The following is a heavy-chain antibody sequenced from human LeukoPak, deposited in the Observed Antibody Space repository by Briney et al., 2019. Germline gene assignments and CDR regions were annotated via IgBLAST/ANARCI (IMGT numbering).Heavy chain of an antibody. J-gene: IGHJ1*01. Sequence: GGSLRLSCAASGFTFSSYSMNWVRQAPGEGLECVSSISSSSSYIYYADSVKGRFTISRDNAKNSLYLQMNSLRAEDTAVYYCARDNDDSSGYFHFQHWGQGTLVTVSS. CDR1: GFTFSSYS. D-gene: IGHD3-22*01. V-gene: IGHV3-21*01. CDR3: ARDNDDSSGYFHFQH. CDR2: ISSSSSYI.